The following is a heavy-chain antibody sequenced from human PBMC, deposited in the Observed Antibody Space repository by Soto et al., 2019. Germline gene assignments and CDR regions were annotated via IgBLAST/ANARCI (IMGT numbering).Heavy chain of an antibody. CDR3: ARVSDLRQLWFPATNYYFDY. Sequence: PVGSLRLSCAASGFTFSDYYMSWIRQAPGKGLEWVSYISSSSSYTNYADSVKGRFTISRDNAKNSLYLQMNSLRAEDTAVYYCARVSDLRQLWFPATNYYFDYWGQGTLVTVSS. V-gene: IGHV3-11*06. D-gene: IGHD5-18*01. J-gene: IGHJ4*02. CDR1: GFTFSDYY. CDR2: ISSSSSYT.